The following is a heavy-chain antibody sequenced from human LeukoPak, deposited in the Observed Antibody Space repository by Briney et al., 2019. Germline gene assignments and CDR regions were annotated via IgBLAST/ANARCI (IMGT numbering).Heavy chain of an antibody. CDR3: VQDGPLRSDY. J-gene: IGHJ4*02. Sequence: SQTLSLTCTVSGASISTYYWSWIRQPAGKGLEWVGRIFASGNTNYNPSLESRIAMSVDTSKNQFSLNLSSVTAADTAIYYCVQDGPLRSDYWGQGTLVTVSS. D-gene: IGHD3-16*01. CDR2: IFASGNT. V-gene: IGHV4-4*07. CDR1: GASISTYY.